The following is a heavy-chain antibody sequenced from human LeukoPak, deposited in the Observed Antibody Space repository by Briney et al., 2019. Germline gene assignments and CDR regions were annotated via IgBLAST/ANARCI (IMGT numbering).Heavy chain of an antibody. CDR2: INSDGSST. D-gene: IGHD3-9*01. CDR1: GFTFRSNW. CDR3: ARGLTGDHY. Sequence: GGSLRLSCAASGFTFRSNWMHWVRQAPEKGLVWVSRINSDGSSTSYADSVKGRFTISRDNAKNTLYLQMNSLRAEDTAVYYCARGLTGDHYWGQGTLVTVSS. V-gene: IGHV3-74*01. J-gene: IGHJ4*02.